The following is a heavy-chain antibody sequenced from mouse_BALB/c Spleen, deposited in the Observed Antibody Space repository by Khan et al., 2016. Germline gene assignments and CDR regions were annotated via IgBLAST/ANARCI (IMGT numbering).Heavy chain of an antibody. J-gene: IGHJ3*01. CDR1: GFSLSTYGIG. CDR2: IWWNDNK. Sequence: QVTLKESGPGILQPSQTLSLTCSFSGFSLSTYGIGVGWIRQPSGKGLEWLAHIWWNDNKYYNTALKSRLTISKDTSNNQVFLNFANVDPADTATYYCARKNYYGSSYAWFAYWGQGTLVTVSA. D-gene: IGHD1-1*01. CDR3: ARKNYYGSSYAWFAY. V-gene: IGHV8-11*01.